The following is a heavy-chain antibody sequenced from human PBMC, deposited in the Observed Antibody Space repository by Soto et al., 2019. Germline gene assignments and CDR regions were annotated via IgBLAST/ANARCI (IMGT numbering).Heavy chain of an antibody. CDR2: IWYDGSNK. J-gene: IGHJ4*01. CDR3: AREGVRFAIDY. Sequence: QVQLVESGGGVVQPGRSLRLSCAASGFTFSSYGMHWVRQAPGKGLEWVAVIWYDGSNKYYADSVKGRFTISRDNSKNTLYLQMNNLRNADTAVYYCAREGVRFAIDYWGHGTLVTVSS. CDR1: GFTFSSYG. V-gene: IGHV3-33*01. D-gene: IGHD2-21*01.